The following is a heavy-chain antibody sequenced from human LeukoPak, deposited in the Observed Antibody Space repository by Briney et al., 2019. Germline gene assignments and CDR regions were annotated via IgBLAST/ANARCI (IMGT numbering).Heavy chain of an antibody. J-gene: IGHJ6*03. CDR1: GFTFDDYA. CDR2: ISGDGGST. V-gene: IGHV3-43*02. Sequence: PGGSLRLSCAASGFTFDDYAMHWVRQAPGKGLEWVSLISGDGGSTYYADSVKGRFTISRDNSKNSLYLQMNSLRTEDTALYYCAKEGYSYGYYYYYYMDVWGKGTTVTVSS. CDR3: AKEGYSYGYYYYYYMDV. D-gene: IGHD5-18*01.